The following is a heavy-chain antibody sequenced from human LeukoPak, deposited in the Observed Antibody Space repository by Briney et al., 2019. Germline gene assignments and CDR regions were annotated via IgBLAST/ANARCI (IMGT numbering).Heavy chain of an antibody. D-gene: IGHD6-13*01. J-gene: IGHJ4*02. CDR1: GGSFSGYY. V-gene: IGHV4-34*01. CDR2: INHSGST. CDR3: ARPPVAYSSSWYRYYFDY. Sequence: SETLSLTCAVYGGSFSGYYWSWIRQPPGKGLEWIGEINHSGSTNYNPSLKSRVTISVGTSKNQFSLKLSSVTAADTAVYYCARPPVAYSSSWYRYYFDYWGQGTLVTVSS.